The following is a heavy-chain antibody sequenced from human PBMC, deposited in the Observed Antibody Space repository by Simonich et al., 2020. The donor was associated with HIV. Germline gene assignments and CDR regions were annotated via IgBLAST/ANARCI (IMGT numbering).Heavy chain of an antibody. V-gene: IGHV3-15*01. CDR3: TTDYSYTSVLLWFGEF. J-gene: IGHJ4*02. CDR2: IKSKTDGGTT. Sequence: EVQLVESGGGLVKPGGSLRLSCAASGFTFSNAWMSWVRQAPGKGLEWVGRIKSKTDGGTTDYAAPVKRRLTISRDNSKNTLYLQMNSLKTEDTAVYYCTTDYSYTSVLLWFGEFWGQGTLVTVSS. CDR1: GFTFSNAW. D-gene: IGHD3-10*01.